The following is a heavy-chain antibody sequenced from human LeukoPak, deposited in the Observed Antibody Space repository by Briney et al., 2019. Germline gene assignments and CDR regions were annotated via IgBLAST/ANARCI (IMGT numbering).Heavy chain of an antibody. CDR1: GFTFDDYA. V-gene: IGHV3-9*01. Sequence: GGSLRLSCAASGFTFDDYAMHWVRQAPGKGLEWVPGISWNSGSIGYADSVKGRFTISRDNAKNSLYLQMNSLRAEDTALHYCAKSPQLVGWFDPWGQGTLVTVSS. CDR3: AKSPQLVGWFDP. J-gene: IGHJ5*02. D-gene: IGHD6-13*01. CDR2: ISWNSGSI.